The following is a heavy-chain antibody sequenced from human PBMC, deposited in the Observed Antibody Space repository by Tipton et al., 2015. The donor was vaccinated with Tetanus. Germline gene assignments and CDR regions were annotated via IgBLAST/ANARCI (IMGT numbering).Heavy chain of an antibody. J-gene: IGHJ4*02. CDR3: TRLPRQWLAHGNY. D-gene: IGHD6-19*01. V-gene: IGHV4-39*01. CDR1: GGSINSGTYS. CDR2: VYNSGGT. Sequence: TLSLTCTVSGGSINSGTYSWGWIRQPPGKGLEWIGSVYNSGGTYYNPSLKSRVTISVDTSKNQFSLKLSSVTAADTAVYYCTRLPRQWLAHGNYWGQGTLVTVSS.